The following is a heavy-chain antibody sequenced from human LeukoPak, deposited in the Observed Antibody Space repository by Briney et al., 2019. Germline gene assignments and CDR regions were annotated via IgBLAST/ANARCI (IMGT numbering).Heavy chain of an antibody. Sequence: SETLSLTCTVSGGSMTTYYWSWIRQPSGKGLEWIGYVYYSGSTSYNPSLKSRVTISLDTSKHQFSLKLNSVTAADTAVYYCARHAYCGGDCFGGAFEIWGQGTMVTVSS. D-gene: IGHD2-21*02. CDR1: GGSMTTYY. V-gene: IGHV4-59*08. CDR2: VYYSGST. CDR3: ARHAYCGGDCFGGAFEI. J-gene: IGHJ3*02.